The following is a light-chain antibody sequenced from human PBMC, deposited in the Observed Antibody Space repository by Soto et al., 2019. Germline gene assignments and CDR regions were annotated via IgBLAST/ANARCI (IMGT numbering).Light chain of an antibody. CDR2: AAS. V-gene: IGKV1-39*01. CDR3: QQTYRTPLT. CDR1: QYIGRY. Sequence: DLPMTQSPSSLSASVGDRVTITCRAGQYIGRYLNWYQQKPGKAPKLLIYAASSLHSGVPSRFSGRGSGTDFTLTISSLQPEDFATYSCQQTYRTPLTFGGGTKVEIK. J-gene: IGKJ4*01.